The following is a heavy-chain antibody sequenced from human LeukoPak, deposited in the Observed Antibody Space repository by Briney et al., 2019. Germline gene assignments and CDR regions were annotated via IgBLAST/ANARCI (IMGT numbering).Heavy chain of an antibody. Sequence: GGSLRLSCAASGFTVSSNYMSWVRQAPGKGLEWVSVIYSGGSTYYADSVKGRFTISRDNSKNTLYLQMNSLRAEDTAVYYCARESYDSSAFDYWGQGTLVTVSS. CDR2: IYSGGST. CDR3: ARESYDSSAFDY. CDR1: GFTVSSNY. D-gene: IGHD3-22*01. V-gene: IGHV3-53*01. J-gene: IGHJ4*02.